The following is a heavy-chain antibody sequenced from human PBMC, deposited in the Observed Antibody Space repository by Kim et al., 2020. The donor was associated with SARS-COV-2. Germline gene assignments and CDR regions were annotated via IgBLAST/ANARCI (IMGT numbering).Heavy chain of an antibody. Sequence: SETLSLTCTVSGGSVSSGSYYWSWIRQPPGKGLEWIGYIYYSGSTNYNPSLKSRVTISVDTSKNQFSLKLSSVTAADTAVYYCARVKQWLVFDYWGQGTLVTVSS. CDR3: ARVKQWLVFDY. CDR1: GGSVSSGSYY. V-gene: IGHV4-61*01. CDR2: IYYSGST. D-gene: IGHD6-19*01. J-gene: IGHJ4*02.